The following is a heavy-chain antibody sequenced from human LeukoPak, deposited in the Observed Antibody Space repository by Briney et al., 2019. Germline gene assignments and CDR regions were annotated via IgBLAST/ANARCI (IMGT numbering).Heavy chain of an antibody. CDR1: GFTFHDYD. CDR3: ARRDYYGSGSPDF. V-gene: IGHV3-20*04. D-gene: IGHD3-10*01. J-gene: IGHJ4*02. Sequence: PGGSLRLSCAASGFTFHDYDMSWVRQSPGKGLECVFGINWNGDRTGYADSVKGRFTISRDNAKKSLYLQMNSLRAEDTALYYCARRDYYGSGSPDFWGQGTLVTVSS. CDR2: INWNGDRT.